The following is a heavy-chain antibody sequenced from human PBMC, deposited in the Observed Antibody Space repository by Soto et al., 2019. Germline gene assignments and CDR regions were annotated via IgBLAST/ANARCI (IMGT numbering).Heavy chain of an antibody. CDR1: GYTFTSYG. Sequence: ASVKVSCKASGYTFTSYGISWVRQAPGQGLEWMGWISAYNGNTNYAQKLQGRVTMTTDTSTSTDYMELRSLRSDDTAVYYCARCSWIQLLNPSDYYYGMDVWGQGTTVTVSS. V-gene: IGHV1-18*01. CDR3: ARCSWIQLLNPSDYYYGMDV. J-gene: IGHJ6*02. D-gene: IGHD5-18*01. CDR2: ISAYNGNT.